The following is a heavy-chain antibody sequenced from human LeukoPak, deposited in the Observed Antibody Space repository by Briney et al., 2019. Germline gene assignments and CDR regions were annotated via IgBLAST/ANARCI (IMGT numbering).Heavy chain of an antibody. CDR3: ARAAYYGSSGYSN. CDR1: GYSFTSYW. J-gene: IGHJ4*02. D-gene: IGHD3-22*01. V-gene: IGHV5-51*01. CDR2: IYHGDSDT. Sequence: GESLKISCKGSGYSFTSYWIGWVRQMPGEGVEGRGIIYHGDSDTRYSPSFQGRVTISADKSISTAYLQLSSLKASDTAMYYCARAAYYGSSGYSNWGQGTLVTVSS.